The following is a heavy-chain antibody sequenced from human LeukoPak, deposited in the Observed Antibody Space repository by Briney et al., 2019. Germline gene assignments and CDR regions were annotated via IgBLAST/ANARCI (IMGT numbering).Heavy chain of an antibody. D-gene: IGHD6-13*01. CDR2: IYPGNSHT. V-gene: IGHV5-51*01. Sequence: GESLKISCQGSGCNFATYWIVWVRQMPGKGLEWMGIIYPGNSHTRYGPSFQGQVTISADTSISTAYLHWSSLQSSDTAMYYCAKFHATWYGDTWGQGTLVTVSS. CDR1: GCNFATYW. CDR3: AKFHATWYGDT. J-gene: IGHJ4*02.